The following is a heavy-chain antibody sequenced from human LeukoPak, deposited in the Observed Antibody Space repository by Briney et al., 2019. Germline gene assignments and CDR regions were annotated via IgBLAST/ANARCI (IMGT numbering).Heavy chain of an antibody. CDR1: GFTFSSYA. D-gene: IGHD3-10*01. J-gene: IGHJ3*02. CDR3: AKDLSGSGSHTPHDAFDI. Sequence: GGSLRLSCAASGFTFSSYAMNWVRQAPGKGLEWVAVISYDGSNKYYADSVKGRFTISRDNSKNTLYLQMNSLRAEDTAVYYCAKDLSGSGSHTPHDAFDIWGQGTMVTVSS. CDR2: ISYDGSNK. V-gene: IGHV3-30*18.